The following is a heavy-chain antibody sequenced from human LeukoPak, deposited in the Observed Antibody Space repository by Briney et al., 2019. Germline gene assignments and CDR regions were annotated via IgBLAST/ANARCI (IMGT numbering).Heavy chain of an antibody. CDR1: GFTVSSNY. Sequence: GGSLRLSCAASGFTVSSNYMSWVRQAPGKGLEWVSDIYSGGSTYYADSVKGRFTISRHNSKNPLYLQMNSLRAEDTAVYYCARGPMTTAYYYYCGMDVWGQGTTVTVSS. CDR2: IYSGGST. CDR3: ARGPMTTAYYYYCGMDV. V-gene: IGHV3-53*04. J-gene: IGHJ6*02. D-gene: IGHD4-17*01.